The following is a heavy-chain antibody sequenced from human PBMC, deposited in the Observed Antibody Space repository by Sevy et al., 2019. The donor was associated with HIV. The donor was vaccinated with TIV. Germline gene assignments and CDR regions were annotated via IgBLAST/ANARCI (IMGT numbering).Heavy chain of an antibody. CDR3: ARFPHPYSGSWYFDY. J-gene: IGHJ4*02. V-gene: IGHV3-30*02. CDR1: GFTFSSYG. CDR2: IRYDGSNK. Sequence: GGSLRLSCAASGFTFSSYGMHWVRQAPGKGLEWVAFIRYDGSNKYYADSVKGRFTISGDNSKNTLYLQMNSLRAEDTAVYYCARFPHPYSGSWYFDYWGQGTLVTVSS. D-gene: IGHD6-13*01.